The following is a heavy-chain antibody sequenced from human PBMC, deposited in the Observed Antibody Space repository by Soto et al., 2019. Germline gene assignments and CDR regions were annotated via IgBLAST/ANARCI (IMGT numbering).Heavy chain of an antibody. CDR1: GGSITNYD. J-gene: IGHJ4*02. CDR3: ASWWAIKGYFTY. V-gene: IGHV4-59*08. Sequence: PETLSLTCTVSGGSITNYDWGWIRQPPGKGLEWIGYIYYSGTTNYNPSLKSRVTISVDTSKNQFSLKLSSVTAGDTAVYYCASWWAIKGYFTYWGQGSLVTVS. CDR2: IYYSGTT. D-gene: IGHD2-15*01.